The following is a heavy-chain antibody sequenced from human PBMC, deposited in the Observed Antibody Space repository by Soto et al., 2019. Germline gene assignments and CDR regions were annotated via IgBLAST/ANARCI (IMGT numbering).Heavy chain of an antibody. CDR1: GGTFSSYA. CDR2: IIPIFGTA. V-gene: IGHV1-69*13. J-gene: IGHJ6*02. Sequence: ASVKVSCKASGGTFSSYAISWVRQAPGQGLEWMGGIIPIFGTANYAQKFQGRVTITADESTSTAYMELSSLRSEDTAVYYCARAFRITILAALRGMDVWGQGTTVTVSS. D-gene: IGHD3-3*01. CDR3: ARAFRITILAALRGMDV.